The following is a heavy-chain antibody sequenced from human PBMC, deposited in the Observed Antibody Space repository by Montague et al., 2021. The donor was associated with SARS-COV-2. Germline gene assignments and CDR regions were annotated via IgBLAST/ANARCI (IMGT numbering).Heavy chain of an antibody. D-gene: IGHD3-9*01. CDR1: GGSISSYY. J-gene: IGHJ6*03. CDR3: ARDSRTDFDWLFPDSGSYYYYMDV. Sequence: SETLSLTCTVSGGSISSYYWSWIRQPPGKGLECIGYIYYSGSTNXNPSLKSRVTRSVDTSKNQFSLKLSSVTAADTAVYYCARDSRTDFDWLFPDSGSYYYYMDVWGKGTTVTVSS. V-gene: IGHV4-59*01. CDR2: IYYSGST.